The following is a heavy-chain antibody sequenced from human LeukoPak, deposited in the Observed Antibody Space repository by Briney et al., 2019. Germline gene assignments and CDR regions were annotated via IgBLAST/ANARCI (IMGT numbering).Heavy chain of an antibody. J-gene: IGHJ4*02. CDR3: AKADRGWGVITKD. CDR1: GFTFSTYA. V-gene: IGHV3-23*01. D-gene: IGHD3-10*01. Sequence: GGSLRLSCAASGFTFSTYAMSWVRQPPGKSLEWVSAIGGSGDYTHSAEYVRGRFTISRDNSKKTLYLQMNSLRAEDTAVYYCAKADRGWGVITKDWGQGTLVTVSS. CDR2: IGGSGDYT.